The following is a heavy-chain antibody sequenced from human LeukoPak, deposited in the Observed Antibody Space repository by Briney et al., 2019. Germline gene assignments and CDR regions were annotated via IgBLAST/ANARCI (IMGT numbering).Heavy chain of an antibody. CDR3: ARVARVSGPFDY. CDR2: IYSGGST. V-gene: IGHV3-66*01. D-gene: IGHD2-15*01. Sequence: GGSLRLSCAASGFTVSSNYMSWVRQAPGKGLEWVSVIYSGGSTYYADSVKGRFTISRDNSKNTLYLQTNSLRAEDTAVYYCARVARVSGPFDYWGQGTLVTVSS. CDR1: GFTVSSNY. J-gene: IGHJ4*02.